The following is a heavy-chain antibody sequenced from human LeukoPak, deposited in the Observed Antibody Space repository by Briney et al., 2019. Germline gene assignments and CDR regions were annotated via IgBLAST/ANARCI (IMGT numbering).Heavy chain of an antibody. J-gene: IGHJ6*03. CDR2: MNPNSGNA. Sequence: ASVKVSCKASGYTFTSYDINWVRQATGQGLEWMGWMNPNSGNAGYAQKFQGRVTMTRNTSISTAYMELSSLRSEDTAVYYCARGRMEVWPRDYYYYMDVWGKGTTVTVSS. CDR1: GYTFTSYD. CDR3: ARGRMEVWPRDYYYYMDV. D-gene: IGHD1-1*01. V-gene: IGHV1-8*01.